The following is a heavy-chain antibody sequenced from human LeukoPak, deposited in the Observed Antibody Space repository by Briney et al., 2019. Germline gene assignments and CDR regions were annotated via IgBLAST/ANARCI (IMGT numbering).Heavy chain of an antibody. Sequence: PSQTLSLTCTVSGDSISDGPYYWNWIRQLPGKGLEWIGYIYYSGSTYDNVSLKSRVTISLDRSKNQFSLKLSSVTAADTAVYYCARERWGEAVGNWGQGTLVTVSS. V-gene: IGHV4-31*03. CDR3: ARERWGEAVGN. J-gene: IGHJ4*02. CDR1: GDSISDGPYY. D-gene: IGHD3-16*01. CDR2: IYYSGST.